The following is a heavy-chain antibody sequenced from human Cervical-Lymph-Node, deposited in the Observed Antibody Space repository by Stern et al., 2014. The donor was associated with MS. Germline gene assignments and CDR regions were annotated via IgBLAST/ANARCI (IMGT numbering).Heavy chain of an antibody. Sequence: QVQLVQSGAEVKKPGSSVKVSCKASGGISWVRQAPGQGLEWMGGGIPFVGTSNYAQKFQGRVSITADTATNTAYLELNSRRVDATAVYYCARGGGDNWFDPWGQGTLVTVSS. J-gene: IGHJ5*02. V-gene: IGHV1-69*06. CDR2: GIPFVGTS. CDR1: GG. D-gene: IGHD3-16*01. CDR3: ARGGGDNWFDP.